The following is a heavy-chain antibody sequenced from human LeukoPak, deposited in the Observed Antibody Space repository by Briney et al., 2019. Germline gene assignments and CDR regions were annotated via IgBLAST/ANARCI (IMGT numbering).Heavy chain of an antibody. CDR2: INPNTGDT. CDR3: AREESFSGGSQSLDY. CDR1: GYTFTGYY. J-gene: IGHJ4*02. D-gene: IGHD2-15*01. Sequence: ASVKVSCKASGYTFTGYYIHWVRQAPGQGPEWMAWINPNTGDTNYAQRFQGRVTMTRDTSVNTAYMELSRLRSDDTAVYFCAREESFSGGSQSLDYWGQGTLVTVSS. V-gene: IGHV1-2*02.